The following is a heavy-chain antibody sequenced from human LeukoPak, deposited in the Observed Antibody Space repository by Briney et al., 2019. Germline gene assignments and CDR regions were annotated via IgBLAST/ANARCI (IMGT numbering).Heavy chain of an antibody. J-gene: IGHJ4*02. D-gene: IGHD3-22*01. Sequence: ASVKVSCKASGYTFTSYGISWVRQAPGQGLDWMGWISAYNGNTNYAQKLQGRVTMTTDTSTSTAYMELRSLGSDYTAVYYCARGNPYYYDSSGYYWRSYYFDYWGQGTLVTVSS. CDR1: GYTFTSYG. CDR3: ARGNPYYYDSSGYYWRSYYFDY. V-gene: IGHV1-18*01. CDR2: ISAYNGNT.